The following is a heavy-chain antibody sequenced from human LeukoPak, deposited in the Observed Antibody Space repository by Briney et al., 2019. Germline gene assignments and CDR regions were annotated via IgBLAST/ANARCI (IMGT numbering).Heavy chain of an antibody. CDR2: MNPNNGNT. D-gene: IGHD3-16*01. CDR3: ARVRGKYEDDAFDV. J-gene: IGHJ3*01. V-gene: IGHV1-8*01. Sequence: ASVKVSCKASGYTFSDYDINWVRQAPGQGLEWMGWMNPNNGNTGFAQKFQGRVTMTRKTSINTAYMELSGLRSDDTAVYFCARVRGKYEDDAFDVWGQGTMVTVSS. CDR1: GYTFSDYD.